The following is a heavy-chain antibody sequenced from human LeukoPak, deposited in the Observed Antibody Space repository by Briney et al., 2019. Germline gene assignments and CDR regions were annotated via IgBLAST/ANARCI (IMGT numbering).Heavy chain of an antibody. CDR2: ISYDGSNK. V-gene: IGHV3-30*03. CDR3: AREYYDFWSGYHNWFDP. CDR1: GFTFSSYW. Sequence: GGSLRLSCAASGFTFSSYWMSWVRQAPGKGLEWVAVISYDGSNKYYADSVKGRFTISRDNSKNTLYLQMNSLRAEDTAVYYCAREYYDFWSGYHNWFDPWGQGTLVTVSS. D-gene: IGHD3-3*01. J-gene: IGHJ5*02.